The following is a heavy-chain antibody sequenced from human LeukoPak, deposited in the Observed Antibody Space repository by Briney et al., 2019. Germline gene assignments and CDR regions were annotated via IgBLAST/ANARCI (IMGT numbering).Heavy chain of an antibody. Sequence: GGSLRLSCAASGFTFSSYGMHWVRQAPGKGLEWVAFIRYDGSNKYYADSVKGRFTISRDNSKNTLYLQMNSLRAEDTAVYYCAGTTEIVVVPAAALYYWGQGTLVTVSS. J-gene: IGHJ4*02. D-gene: IGHD2-2*01. CDR2: IRYDGSNK. CDR1: GFTFSSYG. V-gene: IGHV3-30*02. CDR3: AGTTEIVVVPAAALYY.